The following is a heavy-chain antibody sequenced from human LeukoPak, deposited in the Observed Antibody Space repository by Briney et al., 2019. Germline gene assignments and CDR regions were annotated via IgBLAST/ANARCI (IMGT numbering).Heavy chain of an antibody. Sequence: PSQTLSLTCTVSGGFTSAYYWSWVRQPLGKGLEWIGSVFYSRNSNYNPSLTRRVAMSVDTSKSHFSLKLTSVIAADTAVYYCARVNPFGYFDQWGQGTLVAVSS. CDR1: GGFTSAYY. CDR3: ARVNPFGYFDQ. D-gene: IGHD2/OR15-2a*01. J-gene: IGHJ4*02. CDR2: VFYSRNS. V-gene: IGHV4-59*13.